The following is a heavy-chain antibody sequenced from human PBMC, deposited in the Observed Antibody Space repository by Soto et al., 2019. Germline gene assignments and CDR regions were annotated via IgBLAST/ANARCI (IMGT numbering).Heavy chain of an antibody. CDR2: IYSDGNT. CDR3: AGGTGAYFDY. CDR1: VFAVSGNY. V-gene: IGHV3-53*02. D-gene: IGHD2-15*01. J-gene: IGHJ4*02. Sequence: EVQLVETGGGLIQPGGSLRLSCAASVFAVSGNYMSWVRQAPGKGLEWVSVIYSDGNTYYADSVKGRFTISRDNSKNTMYLQMNSLIAEDTAVYDCAGGTGAYFDYWGQGTLVSVSS.